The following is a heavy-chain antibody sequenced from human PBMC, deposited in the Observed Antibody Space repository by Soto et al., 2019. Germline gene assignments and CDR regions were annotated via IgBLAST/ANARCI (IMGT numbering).Heavy chain of an antibody. Sequence: ASVKVSCKASGYTFTGYYMHWVRQAPGQGLEWMGWINPNSGGTNYAQKFQGWVTMTRDTSISTAYMELSRLRSDDTAVYYCARDPPTTTVGAFHIWDQGIMVTVS. V-gene: IGHV1-2*04. D-gene: IGHD1-26*01. CDR3: ARDPPTTTVGAFHI. J-gene: IGHJ3*02. CDR2: INPNSGGT. CDR1: GYTFTGYY.